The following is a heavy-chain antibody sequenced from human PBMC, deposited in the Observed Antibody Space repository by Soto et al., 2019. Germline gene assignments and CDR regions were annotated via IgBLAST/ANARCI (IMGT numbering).Heavy chain of an antibody. J-gene: IGHJ5*02. V-gene: IGHV1-18*01. CDR3: ARDLGYCNSSGCFRNWFDP. CDR2: ISTYDDKT. Sequence: QVQLVQSGAEVKTPGASVKVSCRASGYSFRTHGISWVRQAPGQGLEWMGWISTYDDKTNFPQKFQGRITMTTDTSTSTAYMELGSLRSDDTAVYFCARDLGYCNSSGCFRNWFDPWGQGTLVTVSS. D-gene: IGHD2-2*01. CDR1: GYSFRTHG.